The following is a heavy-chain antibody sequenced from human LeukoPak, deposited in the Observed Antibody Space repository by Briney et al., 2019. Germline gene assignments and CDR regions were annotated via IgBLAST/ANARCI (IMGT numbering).Heavy chain of an antibody. CDR1: GFTFSSYE. CDR3: TSSYGYYYYGMDV. J-gene: IGHJ6*04. Sequence: GGSLRLSCAASGFTFSSYEMNWVRQAPGKGLERVSYISSSGSTIYYADSVKGRFTISRDNAKNSLYLQMNSLRAEDTAVYYCTSSYGYYYYGMDVWGKGTTVTVSS. D-gene: IGHD5-18*01. V-gene: IGHV3-48*03. CDR2: ISSSGSTI.